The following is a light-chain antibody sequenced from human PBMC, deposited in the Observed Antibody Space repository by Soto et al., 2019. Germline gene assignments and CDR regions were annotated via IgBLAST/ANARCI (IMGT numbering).Light chain of an antibody. CDR1: QGISTW. J-gene: IGKJ1*01. CDR3: QQCFSLPPT. CDR2: DAS. V-gene: IGKV1-5*01. Sequence: DIQMTQSPYTLSASVGDRATITCRASQGISTWLAWYQQKPGTAPKLLIYDASSLESGVPSRFSGSGSGTEFTLTISNLQPDDFAVYYCQQCFSLPPTFGHGTKVDIK.